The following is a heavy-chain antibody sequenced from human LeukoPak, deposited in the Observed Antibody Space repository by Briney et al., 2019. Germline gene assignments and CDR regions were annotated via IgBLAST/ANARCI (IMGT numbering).Heavy chain of an antibody. Sequence: ASVKVSCEAPGYTFIGYYMHWVRQAPGQGLEWMGWINPNSGGTNYAQKFQGRVTMTRDTSISTAYMELSRLRYDDTAVYYCARVLGPTVLRFLEWSYCGQGTLVTVSS. J-gene: IGHJ4*02. D-gene: IGHD3-3*01. CDR1: GYTFIGYY. CDR3: ARVLGPTVLRFLEWSY. V-gene: IGHV1-2*02. CDR2: INPNSGGT.